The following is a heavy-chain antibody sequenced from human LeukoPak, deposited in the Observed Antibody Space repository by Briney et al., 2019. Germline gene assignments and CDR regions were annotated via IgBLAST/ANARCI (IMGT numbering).Heavy chain of an antibody. CDR3: AKAPSPYYDSSGHADY. CDR1: GFTFGSYG. J-gene: IGHJ4*02. D-gene: IGHD3-22*01. Sequence: PGRSLRLSCAASGFTFGSYGMHWVRQAPGKGLEWVAVISDDGSNKYYADSVKGRFTITRDNSKNTLYLQMNSLRAEDTAVYYCAKAPSPYYDSSGHADYWGQGTLVTVSS. CDR2: ISDDGSNK. V-gene: IGHV3-30*18.